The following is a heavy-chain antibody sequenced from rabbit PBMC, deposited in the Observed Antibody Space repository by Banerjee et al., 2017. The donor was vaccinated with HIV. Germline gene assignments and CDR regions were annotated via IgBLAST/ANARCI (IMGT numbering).Heavy chain of an antibody. J-gene: IGHJ4*01. CDR3: AGDPWSGWNL. Sequence: EESGGDLVKPEGSLTLTYTASGFSFSSSYWICWVRQAPGKGLEWIACIYAGSSGSTLYASWAKGRFTISKTSSTTVTLQMTSLTVADTATYFCAGDPWSGWNLWGQGTLVTVS. CDR1: GFSFSSSYW. V-gene: IGHV1S45*01. D-gene: IGHD4-1*01. CDR2: IYAGSSGST.